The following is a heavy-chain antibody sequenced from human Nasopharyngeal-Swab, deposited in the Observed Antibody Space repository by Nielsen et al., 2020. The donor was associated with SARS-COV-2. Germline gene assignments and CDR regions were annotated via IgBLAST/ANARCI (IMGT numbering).Heavy chain of an antibody. D-gene: IGHD3-22*01. CDR1: GFTFSSYD. V-gene: IGHV3-13*01. CDR3: ARGGGYYYDSSGSIDAFDI. J-gene: IGHJ3*02. CDR2: IGTAGDT. Sequence: GGSLRLSCAASGFTFSSYDMHWVRQATGEGLEWVSAIGTAGDTYYPGSVKGRFTISRENAKNSLYLQMNSLRAGDTAVYYCARGGGYYYDSSGSIDAFDIWGQGTMVTVSS.